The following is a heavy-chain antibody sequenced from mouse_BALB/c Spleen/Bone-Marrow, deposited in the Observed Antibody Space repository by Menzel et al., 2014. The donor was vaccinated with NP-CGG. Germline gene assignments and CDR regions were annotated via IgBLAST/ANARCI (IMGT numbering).Heavy chain of an antibody. V-gene: IGHV2-5*01. CDR3: AKIGTTTGAMDY. Sequence: VMLVESGPGLVQPSQSLSITCTVSGFSLTSYCVHWVRQSPGKGLEWLGVIWRGGSTDYNAAFMSRLSITKDNSKSQVFFKMNSLQADDTAIYYCAKIGTTTGAMDYWGQGTSVTVSS. CDR2: IWRGGST. J-gene: IGHJ4*01. CDR1: GFSLTSYC. D-gene: IGHD2-14*01.